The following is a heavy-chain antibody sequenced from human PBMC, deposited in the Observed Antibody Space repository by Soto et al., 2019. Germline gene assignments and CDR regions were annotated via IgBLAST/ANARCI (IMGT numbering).Heavy chain of an antibody. CDR1: GGTFSSYA. D-gene: IGHD2-21*02. Sequence: SVKVSCKASGGTFSSYAISGVRQAPGQGLEWMGGIIPIFGTANYAQEFQGRVTITADESTSTAYMELSSLRSEDTAVYYCAREGYCGGDCYHNYYYYGMDVWGQGTTVTVSS. CDR3: AREGYCGGDCYHNYYYYGMDV. V-gene: IGHV1-69*13. CDR2: IIPIFGTA. J-gene: IGHJ6*02.